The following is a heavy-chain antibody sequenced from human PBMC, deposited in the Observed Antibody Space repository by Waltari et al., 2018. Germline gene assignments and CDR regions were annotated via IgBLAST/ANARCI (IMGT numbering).Heavy chain of an antibody. CDR3: ARDRSRAAARPFDY. J-gene: IGHJ4*02. CDR1: GYTFTGYY. Sequence: QVQLVQSGAEVKKPGASVKVSCKASGYTFTGYYMPWVRPAPGQGLEWMGWINPNSGGTNYAQKFQGRVTMTRDTSISTAYMELSRLRSDDTAVYYCARDRSRAAARPFDYWGQGTLVTVSS. D-gene: IGHD6-13*01. V-gene: IGHV1-2*02. CDR2: INPNSGGT.